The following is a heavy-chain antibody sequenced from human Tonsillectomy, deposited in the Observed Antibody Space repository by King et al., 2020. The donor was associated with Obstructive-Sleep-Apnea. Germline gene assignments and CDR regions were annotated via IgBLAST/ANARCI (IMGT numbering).Heavy chain of an antibody. V-gene: IGHV3-30-3*01. D-gene: IGHD4-17*01. CDR2: ISYDGSNT. CDR3: AREHDYGDYPNY. Sequence: HVQLVESGGGVVQPGRSLRLSCAASGFTFSTYAMHWVRQAPGKGLEWVAVISYDGSNTYYADSVKGRFTISRDNSKNTLYLQMNSLRAEDTAVYYCAREHDYGDYPNYWGQGTLVTVSS. J-gene: IGHJ4*02. CDR1: GFTFSTYA.